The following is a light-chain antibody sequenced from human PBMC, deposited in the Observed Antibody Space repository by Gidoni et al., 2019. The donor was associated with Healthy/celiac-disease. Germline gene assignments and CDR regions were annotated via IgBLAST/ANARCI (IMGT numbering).Light chain of an antibody. Sequence: SSELTQDPAVSVASGQTARITCQGDSLRSYYASWYQQKPGQAPVLVIYGKNNRPSGIPDRFSGSSSGNTASLTITGAQAEDEADYYCNSRDSSGNHYVFGTGTKVTVL. CDR3: NSRDSSGNHYV. J-gene: IGLJ1*01. V-gene: IGLV3-19*01. CDR1: SLRSYY. CDR2: GKN.